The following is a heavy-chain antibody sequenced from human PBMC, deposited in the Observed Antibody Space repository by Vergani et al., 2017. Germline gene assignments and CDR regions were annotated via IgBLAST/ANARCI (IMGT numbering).Heavy chain of an antibody. V-gene: IGHV4-39*07. CDR3: ARDGTMIVKSREAFDI. J-gene: IGHJ3*02. Sequence: QLQLQESGPGLVKPSETLSLTCTVSGGSISSSSYYWGWIRQPPGKGLEWIGSIYYSGSTYYNPSLKSRVTISVDTSKNQFSLKLSSVTAADTAVYYCARDGTMIVKSREAFDIWGQGTMVTVSS. D-gene: IGHD3-22*01. CDR1: GGSISSSSYY. CDR2: IYYSGST.